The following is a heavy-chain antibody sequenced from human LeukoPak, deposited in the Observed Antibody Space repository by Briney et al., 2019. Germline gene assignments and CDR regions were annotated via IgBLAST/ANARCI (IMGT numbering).Heavy chain of an antibody. CDR1: GYTFTSYG. Sequence: ASVKVSCKASGYTFTSYGISWVRQAPGQGLEGMGWISAYNGNTKYAQKLQGRVTMTKDTSTSRAYMEVTSLRSDDTAVYYCARADMKCSGGSCVGKNLVFDYWGQGTLVTVSS. CDR3: ARADMKCSGGSCVGKNLVFDY. CDR2: ISAYNGNT. D-gene: IGHD2-15*01. J-gene: IGHJ4*02. V-gene: IGHV1-18*01.